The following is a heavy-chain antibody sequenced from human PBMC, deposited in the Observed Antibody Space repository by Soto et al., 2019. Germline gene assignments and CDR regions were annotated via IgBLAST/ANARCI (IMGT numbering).Heavy chain of an antibody. V-gene: IGHV3-7*01. CDR3: ARDSGYGSGASVNHYLDF. CDR1: GDSVSSGGYY. D-gene: IGHD3-10*01. Sequence: QPSETLSLTCTVSGDSVSSGGYYWSWIRQPPGKGLEWLGTIKLDASEKKYVDSVKGRFTMSRDNAKNSLYLQMDSLRAEDTAVYYCARDSGYGSGASVNHYLDFWGRGTLVTVSS. J-gene: IGHJ4*01. CDR2: IKLDASEK.